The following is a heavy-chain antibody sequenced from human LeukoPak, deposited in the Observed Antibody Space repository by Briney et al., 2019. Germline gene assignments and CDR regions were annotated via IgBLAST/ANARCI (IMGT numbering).Heavy chain of an antibody. CDR1: GGSISNYY. CDR2: IYNSGST. V-gene: IGHV4-59*01. Sequence: SETLSLTCSVSGGSISNYYWSWIRQSPGKGPEWIRYIYNSGSTNYNPSLKSRVTISLDTSKKQFSLKLTSVTAADTAIYYCATEYCASSSCRFDSWGQGTLVTVSS. J-gene: IGHJ4*02. CDR3: ATEYCASSSCRFDS. D-gene: IGHD2-2*01.